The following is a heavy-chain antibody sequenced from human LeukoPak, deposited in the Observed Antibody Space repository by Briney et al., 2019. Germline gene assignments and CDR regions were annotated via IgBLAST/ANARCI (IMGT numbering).Heavy chain of an antibody. CDR2: IRDGSNK. CDR1: GFIFSNYG. Sequence: GGSLTLSCSASGFIFSNYGMDWVRQAAGKGLEWVAFIRDGSNKYYADSVKGRFTMSRVNAKNSLYLQMNSLRAEDTALYYCAKDNESEWELPRGRHYWGQGTLVTVSS. CDR3: AKDNESEWELPRGRHY. D-gene: IGHD1-26*01. V-gene: IGHV3-30*02. J-gene: IGHJ4*02.